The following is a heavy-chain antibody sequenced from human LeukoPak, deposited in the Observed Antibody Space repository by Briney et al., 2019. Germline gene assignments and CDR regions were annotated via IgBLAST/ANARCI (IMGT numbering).Heavy chain of an antibody. CDR2: ISIDGSEK. J-gene: IGHJ4*02. CDR1: GFTFSSYA. V-gene: IGHV3-30*18. D-gene: IGHD5-12*01. Sequence: HPGGSLRLSCAASGFTFSSYALTWVRQAPGKGLEWVAVISIDGSEKYYADSVKGRFTISRDNSKNTLYLQMNSLRGDDTAVYYCANPQNRGYDYLDYWGQGTLVTVSS. CDR3: ANPQNRGYDYLDY.